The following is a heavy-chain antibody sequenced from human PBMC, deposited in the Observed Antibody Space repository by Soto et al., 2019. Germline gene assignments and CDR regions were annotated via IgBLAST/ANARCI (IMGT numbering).Heavy chain of an antibody. CDR1: GFDFSIFW. J-gene: IGHJ3*02. D-gene: IGHD6-6*01. Sequence: PGGSLRLSCAASGFDFSIFWMTWVRQAPGKGLEWVANIKHDGSEKYYVDSVKGRFTISRDNAKNSLFLQMNSLRAEDTAFYYCASPGGPMAARFGAFDIWGLGTMVTVSS. CDR3: ASPGGPMAARFGAFDI. V-gene: IGHV3-7*03. CDR2: IKHDGSEK.